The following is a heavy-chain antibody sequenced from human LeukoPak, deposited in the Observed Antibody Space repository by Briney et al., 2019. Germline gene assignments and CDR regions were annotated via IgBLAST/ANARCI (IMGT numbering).Heavy chain of an antibody. J-gene: IGHJ5*02. CDR2: IYYSGST. D-gene: IGHD2-2*01. CDR3: ARNIVVVPAAISGFDP. V-gene: IGHV4-59*08. Sequence: NPSETLSLTCTVSGGSISSYYWSWIRQPPGKGLEWIGYIYYSGSTNYNPSLKSRVTISVDTSKNQFSLKLSSVTAADTAVYYCARNIVVVPAAISGFDPWGQGTLVTVSS. CDR1: GGSISSYY.